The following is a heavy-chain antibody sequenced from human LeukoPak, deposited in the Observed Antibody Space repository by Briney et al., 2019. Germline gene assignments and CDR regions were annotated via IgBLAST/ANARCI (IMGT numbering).Heavy chain of an antibody. J-gene: IGHJ4*02. CDR3: ARGQFVTIFGVADY. D-gene: IGHD3-3*01. V-gene: IGHV3-30*01. Sequence: GGSLRLSCAASGFTFSSYAMHWVRKAPGKGQAWVAVISYDGSNKYYADSVRGRFTISRDNSKNTLYLQMNSLRAEYTAVYYCARGQFVTIFGVADYWGQGTLVTVSS. CDR1: GFTFSSYA. CDR2: ISYDGSNK.